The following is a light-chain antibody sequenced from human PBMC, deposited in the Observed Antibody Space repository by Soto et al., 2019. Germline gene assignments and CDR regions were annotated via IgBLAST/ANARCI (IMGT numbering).Light chain of an antibody. CDR2: DAS. J-gene: IGKJ1*01. CDR1: QSLSSRY. V-gene: IGKV3D-20*01. CDR3: QQYYISWS. Sequence: PGERAPLSCRASQSLSSRYLAWYQQKPGLAPRLLIYDASSRATGIPDRFSGSGSGTDFTLTISSLQPEDFATYSCQQYYISWSFGQGTKVDIK.